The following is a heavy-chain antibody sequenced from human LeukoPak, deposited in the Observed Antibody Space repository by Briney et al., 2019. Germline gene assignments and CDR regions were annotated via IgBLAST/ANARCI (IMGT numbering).Heavy chain of an antibody. V-gene: IGHV4-59*12. CDR2: IYYSGST. Sequence: SETLSLTCTVSGGSISSYYWSWIRQPPGKGLEWIGYIYYSGSTNYNPSLKSRVTISVDTSKNQFSLKLSSVTAADTAVYYCARVCSGGSCYAGGHGYWGQGTLVTVSS. D-gene: IGHD2-15*01. CDR1: GGSISSYY. J-gene: IGHJ4*02. CDR3: ARVCSGGSCYAGGHGY.